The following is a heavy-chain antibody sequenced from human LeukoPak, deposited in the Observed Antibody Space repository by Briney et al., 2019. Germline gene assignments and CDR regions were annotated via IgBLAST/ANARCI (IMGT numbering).Heavy chain of an antibody. J-gene: IGHJ4*02. Sequence: PPGGSLRLSCAASGLSFSSYGMHWVRQAPGKGLEWVAFIQYDGSNKFYADSVKGRFTISRDNSKNTLYVQMNSLRAEDTAVYYCGKNFWQRPGGGDYWGQGTLVTVSS. V-gene: IGHV3-30*02. CDR1: GLSFSSYG. CDR3: GKNFWQRPGGGDY. D-gene: IGHD3-3*01. CDR2: IQYDGSNK.